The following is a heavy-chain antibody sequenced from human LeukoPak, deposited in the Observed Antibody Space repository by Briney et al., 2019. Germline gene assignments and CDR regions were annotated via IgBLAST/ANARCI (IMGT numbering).Heavy chain of an antibody. D-gene: IGHD3-10*01. CDR3: ARVPGY. Sequence: SETLSLTCAVYGGSFSDYYWTWIRQPPGKGLEWIGEINHRGSTHYNPSLKSRVTISVDTSKKQFSLKPSSVTAADTAVYYCARVPGYWGQGTLVTVSS. CDR2: INHRGST. CDR1: GGSFSDYY. V-gene: IGHV4-34*01. J-gene: IGHJ4*02.